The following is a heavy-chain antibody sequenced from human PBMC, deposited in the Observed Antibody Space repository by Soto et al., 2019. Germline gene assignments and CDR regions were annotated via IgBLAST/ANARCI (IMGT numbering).Heavy chain of an antibody. CDR2: IIPIFGTA. D-gene: IGHD3-3*01. CDR3: AKAFGGFWSANGAFDI. Sequence: SVKVSCKASGGTFSSYAISWVRQAPGQGLEWMGGIIPIFGTANYAQKFQGRVTITADKSTSTAYMELSSLRSEDTAVYYCAKAFGGFWSANGAFDIWGQGTMVTVSS. CDR1: GGTFSSYA. J-gene: IGHJ3*02. V-gene: IGHV1-69*06.